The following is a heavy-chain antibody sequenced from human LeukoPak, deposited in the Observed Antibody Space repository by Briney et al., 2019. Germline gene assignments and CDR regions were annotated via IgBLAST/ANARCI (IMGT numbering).Heavy chain of an antibody. CDR2: ITSSSSAI. D-gene: IGHD3-3*01. CDR1: GFTFSSYA. V-gene: IGHV3-48*01. Sequence: GGSLRLSCAASGFTFSSYAMIWVRQAPGKGLDWVSYITSSSSAIYYADSVKGRFTISRDNAKNSLYLQMNSLRAEDTAVYYCAREEGTTSGYYRLDYWGQGALVTVSS. J-gene: IGHJ4*02. CDR3: AREEGTTSGYYRLDY.